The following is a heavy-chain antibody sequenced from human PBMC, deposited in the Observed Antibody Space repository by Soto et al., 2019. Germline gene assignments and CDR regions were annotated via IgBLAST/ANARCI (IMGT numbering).Heavy chain of an antibody. V-gene: IGHV4-34*01. D-gene: IGHD2-15*01. CDR2: INHSGST. Sequence: QVQLQQWGAGLLKPSETLSLTCAVYGGSFSGYYWSWIRQPPGKGLEWIGEINHSGSTNYNPSLKSRVTISVYTSKTQFSLKLSSVTAADSAEYYCARGRFQLGYCCGGSCYPNRFDPWGQGTLVTVSS. J-gene: IGHJ5*02. CDR1: GGSFSGYY. CDR3: ARGRFQLGYCCGGSCYPNRFDP.